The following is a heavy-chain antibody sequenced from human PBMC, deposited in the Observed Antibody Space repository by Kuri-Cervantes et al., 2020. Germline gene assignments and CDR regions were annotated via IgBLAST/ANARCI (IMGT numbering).Heavy chain of an antibody. Sequence: GESLKISCAASGFSFSNYAMSWVRQAPGRGLEWVSGVRVGGRNTYYAASVKGRFTISRDNSKNTLYLQMNSLRAEDTAVYYCAKGGVILDYWGQGTLVTVSS. CDR3: AKGGVILDY. CDR1: GFSFSNYA. V-gene: IGHV3-23*01. CDR2: VRVGGRNT. J-gene: IGHJ4*02. D-gene: IGHD2-21*01.